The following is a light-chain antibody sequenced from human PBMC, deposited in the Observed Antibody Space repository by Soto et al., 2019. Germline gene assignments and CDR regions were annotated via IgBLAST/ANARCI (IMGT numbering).Light chain of an antibody. J-gene: IGKJ5*01. CDR2: DAS. Sequence: EIVMTQSPATLSVSPGERATLSCRASQSVSTYLAWYQQKPGQAPRRLIYDASNRATGIPARFSGSGSGTDFTLTISSLEPEDFAIYYCQQRYNWPPITFGQGTRLEIK. V-gene: IGKV3-11*01. CDR3: QQRYNWPPIT. CDR1: QSVSTY.